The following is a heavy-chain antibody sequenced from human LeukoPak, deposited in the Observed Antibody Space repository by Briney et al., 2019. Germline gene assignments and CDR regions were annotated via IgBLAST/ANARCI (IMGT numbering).Heavy chain of an antibody. CDR2: IYYSGST. D-gene: IGHD6-13*01. CDR1: GGSISSYY. J-gene: IGHJ4*02. V-gene: IGHV4-59*01. Sequence: SETLSLTCTVSGGSISSYYWSWIRQPPGKGLEWIGYIYYSGSTNYNPSLKSRVTISVDTSKNQFSLKLSSVTAADTAVYYCARGVAAVGTDYWGQGTLVTVSS. CDR3: ARGVAAVGTDY.